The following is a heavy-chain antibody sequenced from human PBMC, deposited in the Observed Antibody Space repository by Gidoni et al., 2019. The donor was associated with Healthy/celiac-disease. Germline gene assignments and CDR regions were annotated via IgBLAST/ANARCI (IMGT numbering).Heavy chain of an antibody. CDR3: AKDGPPGSSGWYLTLYDYGMDV. V-gene: IGHV3-23*01. Sequence: EVQLLESGGGLVQPGGSLILSCAASGFTFSSYAMSGVRQAPGKGLEWVSAISGSGGSTYYADSVKGRFTISRDNSKNTLYLPMNSLRAEDTAVYYCAKDGPPGSSGWYLTLYDYGMDVWGQGTTVTVSS. CDR1: GFTFSSYA. CDR2: ISGSGGST. D-gene: IGHD6-19*01. J-gene: IGHJ6*02.